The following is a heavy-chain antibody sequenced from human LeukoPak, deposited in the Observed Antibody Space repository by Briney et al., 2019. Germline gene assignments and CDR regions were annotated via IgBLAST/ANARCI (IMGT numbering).Heavy chain of an antibody. Sequence: PGGSLRLSCAASGIVFSTTAMNWARQSPGRGLEWVSAITTDGSRTYNADSVKGRFTISRDNSKNTLYLQMNSLRAEDTAVYYCAKGNTVTPDYWGQGTLVTVSS. CDR1: GIVFSTTA. CDR3: AKGNTVTPDY. J-gene: IGHJ4*02. CDR2: ITTDGSRT. V-gene: IGHV3-23*01. D-gene: IGHD4-17*01.